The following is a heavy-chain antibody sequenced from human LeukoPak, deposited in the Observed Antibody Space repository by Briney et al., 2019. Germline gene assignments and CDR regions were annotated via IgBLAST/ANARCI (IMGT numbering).Heavy chain of an antibody. D-gene: IGHD1-7*01. V-gene: IGHV3-23*01. CDR3: AKDHNWNFSPFDY. CDR1: GFTFSSYA. J-gene: IGHJ4*02. Sequence: GGSLRLSCAASGFTFSSYAMSWVRQAPGKGLEWVSAISGSGGSTYYADSVKGRFTISRDNSKNTLYLQMNGLRAEDTAVYYCAKDHNWNFSPFDYWGQGTLVTVSS. CDR2: ISGSGGST.